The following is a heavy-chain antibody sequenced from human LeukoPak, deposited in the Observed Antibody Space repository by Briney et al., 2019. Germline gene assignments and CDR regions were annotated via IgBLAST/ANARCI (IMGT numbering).Heavy chain of an antibody. J-gene: IGHJ4*02. CDR1: ISTLSTHW. CDR2: LRQDEGDK. CDR3: ARETRGTVGSY. V-gene: IGHV3-7*05. D-gene: IGHD1-26*01. Sequence: GGSLRLSCTTSISTLSTHWMSWFRQTPGKGLEWVASLRQDEGDKYYVDSVKGRFTISRDYAANSLSLQMNSLRAEDTAVYYCARETRGTVGSYWGQGTLVTVSS.